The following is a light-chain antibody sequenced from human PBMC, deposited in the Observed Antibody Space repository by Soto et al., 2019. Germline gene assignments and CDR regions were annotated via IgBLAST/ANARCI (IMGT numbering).Light chain of an antibody. Sequence: TVLTQSPASLSLSPGERATLSCRASQSVSRYLAWYQQKPGQAPRLLIYDASNRATGIPARFSGSGSGTDFTLTISSLEPEDFAVYYCQQRGNWPPVLTFGGGTRVEI. J-gene: IGKJ4*01. CDR3: QQRGNWPPVLT. V-gene: IGKV3-11*01. CDR1: QSVSRY. CDR2: DAS.